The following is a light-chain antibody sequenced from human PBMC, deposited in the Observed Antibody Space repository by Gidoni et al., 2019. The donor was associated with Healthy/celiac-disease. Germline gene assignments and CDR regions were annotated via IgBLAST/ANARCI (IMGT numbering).Light chain of an antibody. CDR1: QSIRSS. CDR3: QQSYSTPFT. J-gene: IGKJ3*01. V-gene: IGKV1-39*01. CDR2: AAS. Sequence: DIRRTHSPSSLSASVGDRVTITCRASQSIRSSLNWYPQKPGKAPKLLIYAASSLQSGVPSRFSGSGSGTDFTLTISSLQPEDFATYYCQQSYSTPFTFGPGTKVDIK.